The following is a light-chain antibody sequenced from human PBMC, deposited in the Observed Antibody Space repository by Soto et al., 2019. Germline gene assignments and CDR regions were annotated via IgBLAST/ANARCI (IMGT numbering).Light chain of an antibody. V-gene: IGKV3-15*01. J-gene: IGKJ1*01. Sequence: EIVMTQSPATLSVSPGDGATLSCRASQSVSSNLAWYQQKPGQAPRLLIYGASTRPTGIPARFSGSGSGTEFTLTISSLQSEDFAVYYCQQYNDWPSTWTFGQGTRWIS. CDR3: QQYNDWPSTWT. CDR2: GAS. CDR1: QSVSSN.